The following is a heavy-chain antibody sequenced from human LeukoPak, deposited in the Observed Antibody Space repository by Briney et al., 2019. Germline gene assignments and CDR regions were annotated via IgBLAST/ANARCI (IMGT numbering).Heavy chain of an antibody. CDR2: IIPIFGTA. V-gene: IGHV1-69*01. Sequence: SVKVSCKASGGTFSSYAISWVRQAPGQGLEWMGGIIPIFGTANYAQKFQGRVTITADESTSTAYMELSSLRSEDMAVYYCARDGGSYFNLDYWGQGTLVTVSS. CDR3: ARDGGSYFNLDY. CDR1: GGTFSSYA. D-gene: IGHD1-26*01. J-gene: IGHJ4*02.